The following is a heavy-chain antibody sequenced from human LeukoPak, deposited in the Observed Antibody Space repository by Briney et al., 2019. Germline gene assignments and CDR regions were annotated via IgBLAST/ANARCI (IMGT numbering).Heavy chain of an antibody. J-gene: IGHJ4*02. V-gene: IGHV3-21*01. CDR2: ISSSSSYI. D-gene: IGHD6-19*01. CDR3: ARDLDAAVAGFDY. CDR1: GFTFSSYS. Sequence: PGGSLRLSCAASGFTFSSYSMNWVRQAPGKGLEWVSSISSSSSYIYYADSVKGRFTISRDNAKNSLYLQMNGLRAEDTAVYYCARDLDAAVAGFDYWGQGTLVTVSS.